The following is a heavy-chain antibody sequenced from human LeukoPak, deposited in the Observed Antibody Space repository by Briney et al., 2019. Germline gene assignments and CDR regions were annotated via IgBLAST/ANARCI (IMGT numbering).Heavy chain of an antibody. CDR3: ARAARQGFTMIVVPFFYFDL. J-gene: IGHJ2*01. V-gene: IGHV4-31*03. Sequence: SETLSFTCTVSGGSISSGASDWGWIRQHRKRGLEWVGYINHSGSTYYNPSLGSRVTMSVDTSKNQFSLKLSSVTAADSAVYYCARAARQGFTMIVVPFFYFDLWGRGTLVSVSS. CDR1: GGSISSGASD. CDR2: INHSGST. D-gene: IGHD3-22*01.